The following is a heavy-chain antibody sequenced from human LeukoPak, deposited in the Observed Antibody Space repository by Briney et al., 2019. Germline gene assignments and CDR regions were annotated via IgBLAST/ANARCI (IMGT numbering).Heavy chain of an antibody. Sequence: PSETLSLTCSVSGGSISSYYWSWIRQPPGKGLEWIGYIYYSGSPKYNPSLKSRATVSIDTSKNQFSLKLTSVTAADTAVYYCARDHSSSFDYWGQGTLVTVSS. J-gene: IGHJ4*02. CDR1: GGSISSYY. CDR2: IYYSGSP. CDR3: ARDHSSSFDY. V-gene: IGHV4-59*01. D-gene: IGHD6-19*01.